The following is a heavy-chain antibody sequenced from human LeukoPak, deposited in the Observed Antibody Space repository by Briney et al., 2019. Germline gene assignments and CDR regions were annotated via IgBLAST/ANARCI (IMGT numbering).Heavy chain of an antibody. Sequence: SETLSLTCTVSGGSISSYSWNWIRQPPGKGLERIGYIYHSGSTYYNPSLKSRVTISVDRSKNQFSLKLSSVTAADTAVYYCATASVPDLRGMDVWGQGTTVTVSS. J-gene: IGHJ6*02. CDR3: ATASVPDLRGMDV. CDR2: IYHSGST. CDR1: GGSISSYS. D-gene: IGHD1-14*01. V-gene: IGHV4-30-2*01.